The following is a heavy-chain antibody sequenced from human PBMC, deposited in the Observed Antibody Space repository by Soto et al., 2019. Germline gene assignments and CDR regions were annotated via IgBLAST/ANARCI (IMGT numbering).Heavy chain of an antibody. V-gene: IGHV4-31*03. CDR2: IYYSGST. Sequence: SETLSLTCTVSGGSISSGGYYWSWIRQHPGKGLEWIGYIYYSGSTYYNPSLKSRVTISVDTSKNQFSLKLSSVTAADTAVYYCARDRRATILETGPKQTKKNYYYYMDVWGKGTTVTVSS. CDR3: ARDRRATILETGPKQTKKNYYYYMDV. J-gene: IGHJ6*03. D-gene: IGHD3-9*01. CDR1: GGSISSGGYY.